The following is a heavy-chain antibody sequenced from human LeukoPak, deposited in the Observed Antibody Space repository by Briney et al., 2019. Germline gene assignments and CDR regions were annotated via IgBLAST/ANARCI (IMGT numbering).Heavy chain of an antibody. CDR2: ISSSSSYI. J-gene: IGHJ3*02. CDR3: ARDKPPPFWRSGTTSDAFDI. D-gene: IGHD3-16*01. CDR1: GFTFSSYS. V-gene: IGHV3-21*01. Sequence: GGSLRLSCAASGFTFSSYSMNWVRQAPGKGLEWVSSISSSSSYIYYADSVKGRFTISRDNAKNSLYLQMNSLRAENTAVYYCARDKPPPFWRSGTTSDAFDIWGQGTMVTVSS.